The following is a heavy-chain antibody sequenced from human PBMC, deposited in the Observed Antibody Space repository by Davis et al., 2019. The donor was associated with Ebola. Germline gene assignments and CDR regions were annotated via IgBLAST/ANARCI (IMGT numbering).Heavy chain of an antibody. V-gene: IGHV3-30*19. CDR3: ARATAMDV. CDR1: GFTFSGYG. CDR2: ISYDGSNK. Sequence: GESLKISCAASGFTFSGYGMHWIRQAPGKGLEWVAVISYDGSNKYYADSVKGRFTISRDNSKNTLYLQMNSLRAEDTAVYYCARATAMDVWGQGTTVTVSS. J-gene: IGHJ6*02. D-gene: IGHD4-11*01.